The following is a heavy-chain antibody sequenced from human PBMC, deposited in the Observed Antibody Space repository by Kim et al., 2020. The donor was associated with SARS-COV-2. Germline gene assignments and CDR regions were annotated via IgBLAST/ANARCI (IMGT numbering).Heavy chain of an antibody. CDR2: ISGSGGST. D-gene: IGHD3-10*01. V-gene: IGHV3-23*01. CDR1: GFTFSSYG. Sequence: GGSLRLSCEASGFTFSSYGMSWVRQAPGKWLEWVSAISGSGGSTYYSDSVKGRFTISRDNSKNTLYLHMNSLRAEDTAVYYCAKTLVRGGVIANFDYWGQGTLVTVYS. CDR3: AKTLVRGGVIANFDY. J-gene: IGHJ4*02.